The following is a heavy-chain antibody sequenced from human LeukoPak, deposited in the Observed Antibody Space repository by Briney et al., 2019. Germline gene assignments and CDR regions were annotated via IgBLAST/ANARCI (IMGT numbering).Heavy chain of an antibody. V-gene: IGHV1-18*04. CDR3: ARDAEGNSGSYYRYNWFDP. CDR2: ISAYNGNT. J-gene: IGHJ5*02. Sequence: ASVKVSCKASGYTFTSYGISWVRQAPGQGLEWIGWISAYNGNTNYAQKLQGRVTMTTDTSTSTAYMELRSLRSDDTAVYYCARDAEGNSGSYYRYNWFDPWGQGTLDTVSS. D-gene: IGHD3-10*01. CDR1: GYTFTSYG.